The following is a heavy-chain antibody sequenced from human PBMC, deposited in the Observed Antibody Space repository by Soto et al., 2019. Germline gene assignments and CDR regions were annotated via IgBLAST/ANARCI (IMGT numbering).Heavy chain of an antibody. CDR2: ISAYNGNT. CDR3: ARDAPSIAAQDDY. D-gene: IGHD6-13*01. V-gene: IGHV1-18*01. CDR1: GYTFTSYG. J-gene: IGHJ4*02. Sequence: QVQLVQSGAEVKKPGASVKVSCKASGYTFTSYGITWVRQAPGQGLEWMGWISAYNGNTNYAEKLQGRVTMTTDTSTSITYMEMRSLRADDTAVYYWARDAPSIAAQDDYCGQGTLVTVSS.